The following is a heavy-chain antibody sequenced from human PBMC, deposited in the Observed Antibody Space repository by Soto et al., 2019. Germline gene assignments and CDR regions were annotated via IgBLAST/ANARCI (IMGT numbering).Heavy chain of an antibody. CDR1: RVTFSNYA. V-gene: IGHV3-64D*06. CDR2: ITNNGGST. CDR3: GKDRGPSILYFQL. D-gene: IGHD6-25*01. Sequence: GGSRRLSCSPSRVTFSNYAIHWFRQAPGKVLEYVAAITNNGGSTYYADSMKGRFTISRDNSKSTVFLQMSSLRPEDTAIYYCGKDRGPSILYFQLWCRATL. J-gene: IGHJ4*02.